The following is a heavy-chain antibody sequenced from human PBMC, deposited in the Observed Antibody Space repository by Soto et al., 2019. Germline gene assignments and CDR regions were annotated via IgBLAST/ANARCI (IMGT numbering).Heavy chain of an antibody. CDR1: GFTFNIYA. CDR2: VSGSGSSI. D-gene: IGHD3-10*01. Sequence: EVQLLESGGGLVQPGGSLRLSCVASGFTFNIYAMKWVRQAPGKGLEWVSIVSGSGSSIYYADSVKGRFTISRDNSKNTVYLQMSNLRDEDTAIYYCAKDIRTGWVGEFDYWGQGILVTVSS. CDR3: AKDIRTGWVGEFDY. V-gene: IGHV3-23*01. J-gene: IGHJ4*02.